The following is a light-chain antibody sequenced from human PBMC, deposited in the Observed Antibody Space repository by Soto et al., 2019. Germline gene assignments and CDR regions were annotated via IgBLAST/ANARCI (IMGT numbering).Light chain of an antibody. CDR3: QPSYRSPYT. Sequence: IQMTQSPSSLSASVGDSVTVTCRASQSINIYLNWYQQKPGKAPTLLIYGASSLQSGVPSRFIGGGSPTDCVLTISSLQPEDFATYYCQPSYRSPYTFGQGTKLEIK. J-gene: IGKJ2*01. CDR1: QSINIY. V-gene: IGKV1-39*01. CDR2: GAS.